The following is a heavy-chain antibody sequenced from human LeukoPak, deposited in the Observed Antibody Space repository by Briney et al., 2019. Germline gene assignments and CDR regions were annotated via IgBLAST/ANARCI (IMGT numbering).Heavy chain of an antibody. CDR2: IYYSGST. D-gene: IGHD3-9*01. J-gene: IGHJ4*02. CDR1: GGSLSSSSYY. V-gene: IGHV4-39*01. Sequence: SETQSLTCTVSGGSLSSSSYYWGWVRQPPGKGLEWIGNIYYSGSTYSNPSLKSRLTISLDTSQRQFSLRLSSVTAADTALYYCTRGSYDVLTGYSTLGEYWGQGTLVTVSS. CDR3: TRGSYDVLTGYSTLGEY.